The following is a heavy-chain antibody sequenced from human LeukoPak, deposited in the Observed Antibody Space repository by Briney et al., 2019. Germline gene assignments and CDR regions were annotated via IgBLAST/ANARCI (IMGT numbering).Heavy chain of an antibody. J-gene: IGHJ4*02. D-gene: IGHD7-27*01. V-gene: IGHV4-39*01. CDR1: GGSISSSSYY. Sequence: SETLSLTCTVSGGSISSSSYYWGWIRQPPGKGLEWIGSIYYSGSTYYNPSLKSRVTISVGTSKNQFSLKLSSVTAADTAVYYCARSLNWGSGYYFDYWGQGTLVTVSS. CDR2: IYYSGST. CDR3: ARSLNWGSGYYFDY.